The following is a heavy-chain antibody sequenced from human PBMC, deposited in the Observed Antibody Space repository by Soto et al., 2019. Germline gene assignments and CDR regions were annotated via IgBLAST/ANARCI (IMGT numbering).Heavy chain of an antibody. Sequence: QVQLVQSGAEVKKPGASVKVSCKASGYTFTSYGISWVRQAPGQGLEWMGWISAYNGNTNYAQKLQGRVTMTTDTSTSTAYMERRSLRSDDTAVYYCARWGYCSSTSCYGLYGMDVWGQGTTVTVSS. V-gene: IGHV1-18*01. CDR1: GYTFTSYG. J-gene: IGHJ6*02. CDR2: ISAYNGNT. D-gene: IGHD2-2*01. CDR3: ARWGYCSSTSCYGLYGMDV.